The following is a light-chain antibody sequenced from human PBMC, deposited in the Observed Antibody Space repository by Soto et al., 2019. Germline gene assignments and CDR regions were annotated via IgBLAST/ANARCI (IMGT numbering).Light chain of an antibody. V-gene: IGKV3-20*01. J-gene: IGKJ2*01. CDR3: QQYGSSPPYT. CDR2: GSS. CDR1: QSVRNTY. Sequence: EVVLTQSPGTLSLSPGKKPTLPSRAIQSVRNTYFPCYQQKPGQAPRLLIFGSSDRATGIPDRFSGSGSGTDFTLTISRLEPEDFAVYYCQQYGSSPPYTFGQGTKLEIK.